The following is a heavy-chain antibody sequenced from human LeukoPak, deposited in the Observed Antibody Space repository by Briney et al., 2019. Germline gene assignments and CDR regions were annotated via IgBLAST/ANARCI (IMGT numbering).Heavy chain of an antibody. Sequence: ASVKVSCKASGYTFTSYDINWVRQATGQGLEWMGWMNPNSGNTGYAQKFQGRVTMTRNTSKSTAYMELSSLRSEDTAVYYCARPGKGGTGFDPWGQGTLVTVSS. CDR2: MNPNSGNT. D-gene: IGHD1-7*01. CDR1: GYTFTSYD. V-gene: IGHV1-8*01. J-gene: IGHJ5*02. CDR3: ARPGKGGTGFDP.